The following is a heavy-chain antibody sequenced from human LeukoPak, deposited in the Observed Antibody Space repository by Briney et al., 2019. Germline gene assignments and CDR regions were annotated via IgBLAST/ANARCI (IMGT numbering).Heavy chain of an antibody. Sequence: PGGSLRLSCAASGFTFDDYAMHWARQAPGKGLEWVSGISWNSGSIGYADSVKGRFTSSRYNAKNSLYLKMNSLRAEDTALYYCAKGRYYDVFTGLDLDYWGQGTLVTVSS. J-gene: IGHJ4*02. CDR2: ISWNSGSI. CDR3: AKGRYYDVFTGLDLDY. CDR1: GFTFDDYA. D-gene: IGHD3-9*01. V-gene: IGHV3-9*01.